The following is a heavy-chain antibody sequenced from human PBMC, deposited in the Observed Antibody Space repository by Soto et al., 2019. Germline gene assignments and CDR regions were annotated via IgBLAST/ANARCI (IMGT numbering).Heavy chain of an antibody. V-gene: IGHV3-23*01. CDR2: ISGSGGST. Sequence: GGSLRLSCAASGFTFSSYAMSWVRQAPGKGLEWVSAISGSGGSTYYADSVKGRFTISRDNSKNTLYLQMNSLRAEDTAVYYCAKDLEYYYDSSGYYYYYWGQGTLVTVSS. D-gene: IGHD3-22*01. CDR1: GFTFSSYA. CDR3: AKDLEYYYDSSGYYYYY. J-gene: IGHJ4*02.